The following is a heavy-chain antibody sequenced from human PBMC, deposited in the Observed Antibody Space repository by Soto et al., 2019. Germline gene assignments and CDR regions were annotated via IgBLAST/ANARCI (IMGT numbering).Heavy chain of an antibody. CDR3: ARGPPPYYYGSGSYYNN. CDR2: IYYSGST. V-gene: IGHV4-31*03. J-gene: IGHJ4*02. Sequence: TSETLSLTCTVSGGSISSGGYYWSWIRQHPGKGLEWIGYIYYSGSTYYNPSLKSRVTISVDTSKNQFSLKLSSVTAADTAVYYCARGPPPYYYGSGSYYNNWGQGTLVTVSS. CDR1: GGSISSGGYY. D-gene: IGHD3-10*01.